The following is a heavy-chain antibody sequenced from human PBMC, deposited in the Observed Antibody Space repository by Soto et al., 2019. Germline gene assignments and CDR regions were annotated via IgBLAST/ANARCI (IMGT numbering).Heavy chain of an antibody. Sequence: GGSLRLSCAASGLNLSHPWMTWVRQAAGKXLEWVGRIKSKTDGGTADYAAPVKGRFTISRDDSKNTVYLQMNSLKTEDTAVYYCTTGIYYDILTGYHNVAYWGQGTLVTVFS. D-gene: IGHD3-9*01. CDR1: GLNLSHPW. CDR2: IKSKTDGGTA. J-gene: IGHJ4*02. CDR3: TTGIYYDILTGYHNVAY. V-gene: IGHV3-15*01.